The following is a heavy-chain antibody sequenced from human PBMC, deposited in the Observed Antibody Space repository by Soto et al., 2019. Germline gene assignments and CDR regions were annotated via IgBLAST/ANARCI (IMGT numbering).Heavy chain of an antibody. CDR1: GDSFSTYY. J-gene: IGHJ4*02. V-gene: IGHV4-59*12. CDR3: AGFNSYRDYGRGDH. D-gene: IGHD4-17*01. CDR2: IYYTGGT. Sequence: PSETLSLTCTVSGDSFSTYYWTWIRQPPGKGLEWIGYIYYTGGTNYNPSLKSRLTMSVDTSKSQFSLRLTSVTAADTAIYYCAGFNSYRDYGRGDHWGQGSLVTVS.